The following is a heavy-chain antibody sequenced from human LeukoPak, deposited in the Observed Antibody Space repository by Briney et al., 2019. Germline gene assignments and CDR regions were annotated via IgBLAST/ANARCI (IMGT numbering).Heavy chain of an antibody. J-gene: IGHJ4*02. CDR2: DGSNK. Sequence: DGSNKYYADSVKGRFTISRDNSKNTLYLQMNSLRAEDTAVYYCARSEYYYDSSGYYQPFDYWGQGTLVTVSS. CDR3: ARSEYYYDSSGYYQPFDY. V-gene: IGHV3-30-3*01. D-gene: IGHD3-22*01.